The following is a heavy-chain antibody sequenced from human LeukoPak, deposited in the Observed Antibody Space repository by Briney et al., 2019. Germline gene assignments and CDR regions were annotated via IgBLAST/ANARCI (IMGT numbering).Heavy chain of an antibody. Sequence: PGRSLRLSCAASGFTFSSYAMHWVRQAPGKGLEWVAVISYDGSNKYYADSVKGRFTISRDNSENTLYLQMNSLRAEDTAVYYCARDSIAVADHFDYWGQGTLVTVSS. CDR2: ISYDGSNK. CDR3: ARDSIAVADHFDY. CDR1: GFTFSSYA. J-gene: IGHJ4*02. D-gene: IGHD6-19*01. V-gene: IGHV3-30-3*01.